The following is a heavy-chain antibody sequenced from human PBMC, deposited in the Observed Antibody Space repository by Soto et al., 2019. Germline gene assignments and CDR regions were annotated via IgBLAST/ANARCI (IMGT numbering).Heavy chain of an antibody. CDR2: IFHDGTA. V-gene: IGHV4-4*02. J-gene: IGHJ4*02. D-gene: IGHD3-10*01. CDR3: ARLVYDTRLNYMYFDF. Sequence: SETLSLTCAVSGVSISSGNWLTWVRQSPQRGLEYIGEIFHDGTANYYPSFERRVAISVDTSKNQFSLKLTSVTAADTAIYFCARLVYDTRLNYMYFDFWGQGTLVTVSS. CDR1: GVSISSGNW.